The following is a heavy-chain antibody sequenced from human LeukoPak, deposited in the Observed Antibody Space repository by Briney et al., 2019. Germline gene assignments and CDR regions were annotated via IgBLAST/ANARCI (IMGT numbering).Heavy chain of an antibody. V-gene: IGHV3-21*01. CDR3: ARDRESSSWFDY. CDR2: ISSSSSYI. CDR1: GFTFSTYS. J-gene: IGHJ4*02. Sequence: GGSLRLSCAASGFTFSTYSMNWVRQAPGKGLEWVSSISSSSSYIYYADSVKGRFTISRDNAKNSLYLQMNSLRAEDTAVYYCARDRESSSWFDYWAQGTLVTVSS. D-gene: IGHD6-13*01.